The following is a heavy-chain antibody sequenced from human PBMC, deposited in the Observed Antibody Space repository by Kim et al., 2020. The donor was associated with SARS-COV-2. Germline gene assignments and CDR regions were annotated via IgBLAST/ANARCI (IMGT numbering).Heavy chain of an antibody. CDR3: ARVSGGSFLDDAFDI. D-gene: IGHD2-15*01. CDR1: GYSFTSYW. Sequence: GESLKISCKGSGYSFTSYWIGWVRQMPGKGLEWMGIIYPGDSDTRYSPSFQGQVTISADKSISTAYLQWSSLKASDTAMYYCARVSGGSFLDDAFDIWGQGTMVTVSS. V-gene: IGHV5-51*01. J-gene: IGHJ3*02. CDR2: IYPGDSDT.